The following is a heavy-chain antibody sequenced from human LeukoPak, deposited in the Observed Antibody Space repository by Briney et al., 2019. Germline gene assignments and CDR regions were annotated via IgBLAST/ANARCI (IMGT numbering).Heavy chain of an antibody. D-gene: IGHD1-1*01. CDR2: ISWDGGST. J-gene: IGHJ3*02. CDR1: GFTFDDYT. Sequence: GGSLRLSCAASGFTFDDYTMHWVRQAPGKGLEWVSLISWDGGSTHYADSVKGRFTISRDNSKNSLYLQMNSLRTEDTALYYCAKDNGLENNWNDAFDIWGQGTMVTVSS. CDR3: AKDNGLENNWNDAFDI. V-gene: IGHV3-43*01.